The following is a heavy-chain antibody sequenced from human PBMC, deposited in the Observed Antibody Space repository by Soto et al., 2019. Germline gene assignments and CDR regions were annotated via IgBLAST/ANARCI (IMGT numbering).Heavy chain of an antibody. CDR1: GFTFSNYG. D-gene: IGHD2-8*01. CDR2: VSANNGHT. J-gene: IGHJ6*02. V-gene: IGHV1-18*01. CDR3: ARDIESVTAKHFFYYYAMDV. Sequence: QGQLVQSGAEVKKPGASVKLSCKASGFTFSNYGLNWVRQAPGQGLEWMGWVSANNGHTNYAENLQGRVSMTTYTSTSTAYMELRGLTFDDTAVYYCARDIESVTAKHFFYYYAMDVWGQGTTVTVSS.